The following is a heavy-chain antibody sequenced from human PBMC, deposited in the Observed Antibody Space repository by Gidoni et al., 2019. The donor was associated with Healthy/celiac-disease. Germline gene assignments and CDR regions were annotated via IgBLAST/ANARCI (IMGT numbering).Heavy chain of an antibody. J-gene: IGHJ4*02. CDR2: ISYDGSNK. V-gene: IGHV3-30*18. Sequence: VISYDGSNKYYADSVKGRFTISRDNSKNTLYLQMNSLRAEDTAVYYCAKAPGADYWGQGTLVTVSS. CDR3: AKAPGADY. D-gene: IGHD7-27*01.